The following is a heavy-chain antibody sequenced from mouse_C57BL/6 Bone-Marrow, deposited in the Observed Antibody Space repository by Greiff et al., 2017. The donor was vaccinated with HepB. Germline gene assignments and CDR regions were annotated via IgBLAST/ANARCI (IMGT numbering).Heavy chain of an antibody. D-gene: IGHD1-1*01. Sequence: EVQLVESGGGLVQPGGSLKLSCAASGFTFSSYTMSWVRQTPEKRLEWVATISGGGGNTYYPDSVKGLFTISRDNAKNTLYLQMSSLRSEDTALYYCARDYYGSSYEFAYWGQGTLVTVSA. J-gene: IGHJ3*01. CDR3: ARDYYGSSYEFAY. V-gene: IGHV5-9*01. CDR2: ISGGGGNT. CDR1: GFTFSSYT.